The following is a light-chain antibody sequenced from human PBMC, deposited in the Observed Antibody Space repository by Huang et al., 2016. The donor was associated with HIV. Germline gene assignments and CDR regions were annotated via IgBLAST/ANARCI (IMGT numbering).Light chain of an antibody. CDR3: QQLNSYPL. J-gene: IGKJ2*01. CDR1: QDISKY. Sequence: IQLTQSPSSLSASVGDRVTITCRASQDISKYLAWYQQKPGKAPNLLIYAASTWQSGVPSRFSSSGSGTDFTLTISSLQPEDFATYYCQQLNSYPLFGQGTKLEIK. V-gene: IGKV1-9*01. CDR2: AAS.